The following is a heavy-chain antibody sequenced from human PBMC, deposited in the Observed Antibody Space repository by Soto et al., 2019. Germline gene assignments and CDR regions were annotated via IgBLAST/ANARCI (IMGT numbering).Heavy chain of an antibody. V-gene: IGHV4-4*02. J-gene: IGHJ4*01. CDR1: VCSLSGSNW. CDR3: VHHGGDPYYHDF. D-gene: IGHD4-17*01. CDR2: IFYSGST. Sequence: PTGTLSLTFSVSVCSLSGSNWGSCVRQPPGKALEWLGEIFYSGSTKYNPSLNSRVTISADQSKNHLSLRLSSVTAADTAVYYCVHHGGDPYYHDFWGQGSLVNSPQ.